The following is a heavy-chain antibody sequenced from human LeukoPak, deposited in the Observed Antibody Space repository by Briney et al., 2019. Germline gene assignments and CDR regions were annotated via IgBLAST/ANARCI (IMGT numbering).Heavy chain of an antibody. D-gene: IGHD6-19*01. CDR2: ISTDSDYI. Sequence: GGSLRLSCATSGFTFSSYAMSWVRQAPGKGLEWVSSISTDSDYIYYADSVKGRFTISRDNAKNSLYLQMNSLRAEDTALYYCATARGPLAVFYYFDYWGQGTLVTVSS. V-gene: IGHV3-21*01. CDR1: GFTFSSYA. CDR3: ATARGPLAVFYYFDY. J-gene: IGHJ4*02.